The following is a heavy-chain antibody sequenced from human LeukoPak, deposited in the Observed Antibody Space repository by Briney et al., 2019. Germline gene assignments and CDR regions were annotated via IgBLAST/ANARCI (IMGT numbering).Heavy chain of an antibody. Sequence: SETLSLTCTVSGYSISNGYYWDWIRQSPGKGLEWTGGIYYNGRTYYNPSLKSRVNISPDTSKNQFSLKLSSVTAADTAVYYCARDLPFGVGATPGYFDYWGQGTLVTVSS. V-gene: IGHV4-38-2*02. D-gene: IGHD3-3*01. CDR2: IYYNGRT. CDR3: ARDLPFGVGATPGYFDY. CDR1: GYSISNGYY. J-gene: IGHJ4*02.